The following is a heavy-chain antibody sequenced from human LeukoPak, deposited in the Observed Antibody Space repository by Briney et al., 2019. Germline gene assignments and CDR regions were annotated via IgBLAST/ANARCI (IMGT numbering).Heavy chain of an antibody. CDR3: ARRAGSGWYYLDY. D-gene: IGHD6-19*01. Sequence: SETLSLTCTVSGGSISSYYWSWIRQPAGKGLEWIGRIYTSGNTNNNPSLKSRVTMSVDTSKNQFPLKLSSVTAADTAVYYCARRAGSGWYYLDYWGQGTLVTVSS. CDR1: GGSISSYY. CDR2: IYTSGNT. V-gene: IGHV4-4*07. J-gene: IGHJ4*02.